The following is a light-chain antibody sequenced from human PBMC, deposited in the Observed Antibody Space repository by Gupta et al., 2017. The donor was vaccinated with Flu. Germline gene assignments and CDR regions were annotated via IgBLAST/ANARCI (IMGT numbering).Light chain of an antibody. Sequence: VTPGEAACSACRYSQSRVHGNGYNYLDWYLQKPGQSPQLLIYLGSNRDSRVPDRFSGSGSGTDFTLKISRVEAEDVGVYYCMQAIQTPLTFGGGTKVEIK. J-gene: IGKJ4*01. CDR1: QSRVHGNGYNY. CDR3: MQAIQTPLT. CDR2: LGS. V-gene: IGKV2-28*01.